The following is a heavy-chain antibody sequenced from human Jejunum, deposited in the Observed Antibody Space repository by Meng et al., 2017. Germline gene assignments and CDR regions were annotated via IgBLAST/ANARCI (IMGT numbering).Heavy chain of an antibody. CDR1: GFTFSSYA. CDR3: ARGARIAVASNYFDY. CDR2: ISGSAGNT. J-gene: IGHJ4*02. D-gene: IGHD6-19*01. V-gene: IGHV3-23*01. Sequence: GGSLRLSCAASGFTFSSYAMSWVRQAPGKGLEWVSTISGSAGNTNYADSVRGRLTISRDNSKSTLSLQVNSLRAEDTAVYYCARGARIAVASNYFDYWGQGTQVTVSS.